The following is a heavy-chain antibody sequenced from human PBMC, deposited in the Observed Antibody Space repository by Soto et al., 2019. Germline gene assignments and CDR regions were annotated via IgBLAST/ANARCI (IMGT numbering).Heavy chain of an antibody. CDR3: ARDGCSGGSCYAYFDY. CDR2: IYYSGST. D-gene: IGHD2-15*01. CDR1: GGSISSSSYY. Sequence: SETLSLTCTVSGGSISSSSYYWSWIRQHPGKGLEWIGYIYYSGSTYYNPSLKSRVTISVDTSKNQFSLKLSSVTAADTAVYYCARDGCSGGSCYAYFDYWGQGTLVTVSS. J-gene: IGHJ4*02. V-gene: IGHV4-31*03.